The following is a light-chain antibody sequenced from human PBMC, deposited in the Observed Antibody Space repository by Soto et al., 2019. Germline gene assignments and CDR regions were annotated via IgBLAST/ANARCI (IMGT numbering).Light chain of an antibody. CDR2: DAS. CDR1: QSIGRW. J-gene: IGKJ1*01. CDR3: QQYNTFSPET. Sequence: IQMTQSPSTLSASVRDRVTITCRASQSIGRWLAWYQQKPGKAPKLLIYDASTLESGVPSRFSGSGSGTEFTLTISSLQADDFATYYCQQYNTFSPETFGQGTKVDIK. V-gene: IGKV1-5*01.